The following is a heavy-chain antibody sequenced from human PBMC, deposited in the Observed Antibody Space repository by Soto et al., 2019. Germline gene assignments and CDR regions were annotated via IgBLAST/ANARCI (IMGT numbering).Heavy chain of an antibody. Sequence: SVKVSCKASGGTFSSYAISWVRQAPGQGLEWMGGIIPIFGTANYAQKFQGRVTITADESTSTAYMELSSLRSEDTAVYYCGTGDGYNNYYYYGMDVWGQGTTVTVSS. CDR1: GGTFSSYA. CDR2: IIPIFGTA. J-gene: IGHJ6*02. CDR3: GTGDGYNNYYYYGMDV. D-gene: IGHD5-12*01. V-gene: IGHV1-69*13.